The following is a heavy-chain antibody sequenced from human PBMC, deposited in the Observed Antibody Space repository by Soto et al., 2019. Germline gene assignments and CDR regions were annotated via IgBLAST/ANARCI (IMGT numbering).Heavy chain of an antibody. Sequence: EVQLVESGGVVVQPGGSLRLSCAASGFTFDDYTMHWVRQAPGKGLEWVSLISWDGGSTYYADSVKGRFTISRDNSKNSLYLQMNSLRTEDTAVYYCAKGERGYSGYEIGYWGQGTLVTVSS. J-gene: IGHJ4*02. V-gene: IGHV3-43*01. CDR3: AKGERGYSGYEIGY. CDR2: ISWDGGST. D-gene: IGHD5-12*01. CDR1: GFTFDDYT.